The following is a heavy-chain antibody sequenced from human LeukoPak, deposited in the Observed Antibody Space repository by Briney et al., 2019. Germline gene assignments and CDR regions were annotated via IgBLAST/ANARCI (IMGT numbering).Heavy chain of an antibody. D-gene: IGHD3-22*01. CDR2: IGTTGSYI. CDR1: GFTFSNYS. CDR3: AKGTSYYYDSSSDY. J-gene: IGHJ4*02. V-gene: IGHV3-21*04. Sequence: GGSLRLSCAASGFTFSNYSMNWVRQAPGKGLEWVSSIGTTGSYIFYADSVKGRFTISRDNAKNTLYLQMNSLRAGDTAVYYCAKGTSYYYDSSSDYWGQGTLVTVSS.